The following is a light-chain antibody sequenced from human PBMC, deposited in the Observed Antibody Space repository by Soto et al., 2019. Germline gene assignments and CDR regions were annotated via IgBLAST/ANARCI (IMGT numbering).Light chain of an antibody. CDR2: DVS. CDR1: SSDIGLYNS. Sequence: QSALAQSTSVSGSPGQSITISCTGSSSDIGLYNSVAWYQQRPGRVPKLILYDVSSRPSGVSRRFSGSKSDNTASLTISGLQYEDEADYYCSSYSAGTTNYVFGTGTKVTVL. CDR3: SSYSAGTTNYV. J-gene: IGLJ1*01. V-gene: IGLV2-14*01.